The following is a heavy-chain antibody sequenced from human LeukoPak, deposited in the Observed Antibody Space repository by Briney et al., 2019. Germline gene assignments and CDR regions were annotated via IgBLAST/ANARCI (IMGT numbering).Heavy chain of an antibody. CDR3: ARDNSSGWYGY. Sequence: SETLSLTCTVSGGSISSYYWSWIRQPPGKGLEWIGYIYYSGSTNYNPSLTSRVTISVDTSKNQFSLKLSSVTAADTAVYYCARDNSSGWYGYWGQGTLVTVSS. J-gene: IGHJ4*02. V-gene: IGHV4-59*01. D-gene: IGHD6-19*01. CDR2: IYYSGST. CDR1: GGSISSYY.